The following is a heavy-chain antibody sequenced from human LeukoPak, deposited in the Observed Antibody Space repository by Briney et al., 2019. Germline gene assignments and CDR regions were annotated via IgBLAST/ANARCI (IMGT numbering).Heavy chain of an antibody. CDR1: GFTFSRAW. J-gene: IGHJ4*02. CDR3: ARDFYRASWYVYYFDY. CDR2: ITSSGSTI. Sequence: GGSLRLSCATSGFTFSRAWLSWVRQAPGKGLEWISYITSSGSTIYYADSVKGRITISRDNAKNSLYLQMNSLRAEDTAVYYCARDFYRASWYVYYFDYWGQGTLVTVSS. D-gene: IGHD6-13*01. V-gene: IGHV3-11*01.